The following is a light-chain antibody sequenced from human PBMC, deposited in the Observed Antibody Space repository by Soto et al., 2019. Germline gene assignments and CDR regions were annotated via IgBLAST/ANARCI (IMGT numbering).Light chain of an antibody. Sequence: ILLTQFPATLSLSPGERATLSCRASQSVDRYLAWYKQKPGQAPRLLIYHVSTRATGIPARFSGSGSGTEFTLTTTSLEPEDFELYSCQQRSDWPITFGQGTRLEI. CDR1: QSVDRY. CDR2: HVS. J-gene: IGKJ5*01. V-gene: IGKV3-11*01. CDR3: QQRSDWPIT.